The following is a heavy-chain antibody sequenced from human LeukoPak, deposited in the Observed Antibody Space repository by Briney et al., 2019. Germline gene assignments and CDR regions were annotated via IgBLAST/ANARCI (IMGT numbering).Heavy chain of an antibody. CDR2: IYNSGST. Sequence: SETLSLTCTVSGGSISSYYWSWIRQPPGKGLEWIGYIYNSGSTNYNPSLKSRVTISVDTSKNQFSLKLSSGTAADTAVYYCARGITVASPWGQGTLVTVSS. D-gene: IGHD6-19*01. CDR1: GGSISSYY. J-gene: IGHJ5*02. CDR3: ARGITVASP. V-gene: IGHV4-59*01.